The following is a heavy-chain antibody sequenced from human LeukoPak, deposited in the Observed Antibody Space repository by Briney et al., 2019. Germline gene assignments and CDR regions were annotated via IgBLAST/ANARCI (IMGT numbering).Heavy chain of an antibody. CDR1: GFTFSSYV. V-gene: IGHV3-23*01. J-gene: IGHJ4*02. CDR2: FSSSGNT. CDR3: AKRSRATPRLYYFDY. D-gene: IGHD6-6*01. Sequence: GGSLRLSCAASGFTFSSYVMSWVRQAPGKGLEWVSTFSSSGNTYYADSVKGRFSISRDNFRNTLYLQMNSLRAEDTAVYYCAKRSRATPRLYYFDYWGQGTLVTVSS.